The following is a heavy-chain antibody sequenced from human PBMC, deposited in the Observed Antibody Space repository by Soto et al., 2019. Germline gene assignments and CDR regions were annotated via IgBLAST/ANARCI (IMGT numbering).Heavy chain of an antibody. Sequence: GGSLRLSCAASGFAFSDAWITFRRHTPLRGLEWVGRIKNKRSDEATDYAAAVKGRFIISRDDSKNTLYLQMHSLTTEDTAVYYCSTDGLNYGSFDYWGQGTLVTVSS. CDR1: GFAFSDAW. D-gene: IGHD1-7*01. J-gene: IGHJ4*02. CDR2: IKNKRSDEAT. CDR3: STDGLNYGSFDY. V-gene: IGHV3-15*01.